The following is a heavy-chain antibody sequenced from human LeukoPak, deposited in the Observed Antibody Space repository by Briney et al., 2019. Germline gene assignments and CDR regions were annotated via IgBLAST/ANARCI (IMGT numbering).Heavy chain of an antibody. J-gene: IGHJ4*02. CDR3: AKQIGGSGWQIVDY. V-gene: IGHV3-23*01. CDR2: ISGSGGST. CDR1: GFTFSSYA. D-gene: IGHD6-19*01. Sequence: GGSLRLSCAASGFTFSSYAMSWVRQAPGKGLEWISAISGSGGSTYHADSVKGRFTISRDNSKNTLYLQMNSLRAEDTAVYYCAKQIGGSGWQIVDYWGQGTLVTVSS.